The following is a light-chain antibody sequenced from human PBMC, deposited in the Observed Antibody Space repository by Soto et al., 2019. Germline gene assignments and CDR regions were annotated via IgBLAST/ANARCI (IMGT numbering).Light chain of an antibody. V-gene: IGKV3-20*01. J-gene: IGKJ1*01. CDR1: QTISSNF. CDR3: PQCGSSPWP. Sequence: GLTQSAGTLSLSPGETATLSCWASQTISSNFLAWYQQQPGQAPRLLTYTVSTRAPAIPDWFSGSGSGAVFTLTISRLEPDDFAVYYCPQCGSSPWPFGQGTKV. CDR2: TVS.